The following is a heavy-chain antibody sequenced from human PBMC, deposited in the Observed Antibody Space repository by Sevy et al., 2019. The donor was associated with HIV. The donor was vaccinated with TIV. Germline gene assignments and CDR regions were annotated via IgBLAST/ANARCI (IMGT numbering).Heavy chain of an antibody. J-gene: IGHJ3*02. Sequence: GGSLRLSCAASGFTFSSYSMNWVRQAPGKGLEWVSPITSRSSYIYYADSVKGRFTISRDNAKNSLYLQMNSLRAEDTAVYYCARSWEQQLHDPFDIWGQGTMVTVSS. V-gene: IGHV3-21*01. CDR3: ARSWEQQLHDPFDI. CDR1: GFTFSSYS. D-gene: IGHD6-13*01. CDR2: ITSRSSYI.